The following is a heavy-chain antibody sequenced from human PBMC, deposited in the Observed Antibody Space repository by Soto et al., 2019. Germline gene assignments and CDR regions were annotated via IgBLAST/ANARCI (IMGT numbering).Heavy chain of an antibody. CDR2: IYYSGST. V-gene: IGHV4-59*08. CDR1: GGSISSYY. J-gene: IGHJ4*02. CDR3: ARLEYYDFWSGYDAFDY. Sequence: PSETLSLTCTVSGGSISSYYWSWIRQPPGKGLEWIGYIYYSGSTNYNPSLKSRVTISVDTSKNQFSLKLSSVTAADTAVYYCARLEYYDFWSGYDAFDYWGQGTLVTVSS. D-gene: IGHD3-3*01.